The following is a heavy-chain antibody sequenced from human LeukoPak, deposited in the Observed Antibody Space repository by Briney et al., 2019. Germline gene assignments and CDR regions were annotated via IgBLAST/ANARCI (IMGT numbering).Heavy chain of an antibody. Sequence: ASVKVSCRASGYTFTNYDITWIRQAPGQGLEWMGYITPYNGNTKYAQKLQGRVTMTTDTSTSTVYMELRSLRSDGTAVYYCAREASSGAYNDYWGQGTLVTVSS. CDR2: ITPYNGNT. CDR3: AREASSGAYNDY. J-gene: IGHJ4*02. CDR1: GYTFTNYD. V-gene: IGHV1-18*01. D-gene: IGHD1-26*01.